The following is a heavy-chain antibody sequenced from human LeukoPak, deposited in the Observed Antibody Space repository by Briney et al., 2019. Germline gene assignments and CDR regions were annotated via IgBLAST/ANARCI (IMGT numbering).Heavy chain of an antibody. J-gene: IGHJ4*02. CDR2: INPNSGGT. D-gene: IGHD6-13*01. V-gene: IGHV1-2*02. CDR1: GYTFTGYY. CDR3: ARDLVAAAGTGSNY. Sequence: ASVKVSCKASGYTFTGYYMHWVRQAPGQGLEWMGWINPNSGGTNYAQKFQGRVTMTRDTSISTAYMELSRLRSDDTAVYYCARDLVAAAGTGSNYWGQGTLVTVSS.